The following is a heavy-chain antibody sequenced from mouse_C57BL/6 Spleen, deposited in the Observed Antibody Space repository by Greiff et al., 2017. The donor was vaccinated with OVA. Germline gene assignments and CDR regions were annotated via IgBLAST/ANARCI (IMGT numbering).Heavy chain of an antibody. Sequence: QVQLQQPGPELVMPGASVKLSCKASGYAFTSSWMHWVKQRPGQGLEWIGRIYPSDGYTNYNRKFKGKATLTADKSSSTAYMQLSSLTSEDSAVYSCARATGPYYFDYWGQGTTLTVSS. CDR1: GYAFTSSW. CDR3: ARATGPYYFDY. CDR2: IYPSDGYT. V-gene: IGHV1-82*01. D-gene: IGHD4-1*01. J-gene: IGHJ2*01.